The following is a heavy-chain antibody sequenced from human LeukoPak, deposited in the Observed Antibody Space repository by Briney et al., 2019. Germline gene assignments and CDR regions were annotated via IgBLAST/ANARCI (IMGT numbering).Heavy chain of an antibody. J-gene: IGHJ4*02. V-gene: IGHV4-4*02. D-gene: IGHD6-19*01. CDR2: MYLSGTT. CDR1: GDSINSLDL. CDR3: ARGSEVADPFDY. Sequence: SETLSLTCTVSGDSINSLDLWSWVRQPPGKGLEWIGEMYLSGTTHSNPSLKSRVTISVDTSKNQFSLQLNSVTPEDTAVYYCARGSEVADPFDYWGQGTLVTVSS.